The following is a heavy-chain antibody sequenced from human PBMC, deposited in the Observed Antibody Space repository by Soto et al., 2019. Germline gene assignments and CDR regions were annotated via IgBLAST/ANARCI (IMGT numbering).Heavy chain of an antibody. Sequence: QITLKESGPTLVKPTQTLTLTCTFSGFSLSSTRVAVGWIRQPPGKALEWLALIYWDDDKRYSPFLKSRLTITKDTSKNQVVLTMTNMDPVDTATYYCAHSVVAGLGYYLDYWGQGTRVTVSS. V-gene: IGHV2-5*02. D-gene: IGHD6-19*01. CDR2: IYWDDDK. J-gene: IGHJ4*02. CDR1: GFSLSSTRVA. CDR3: AHSVVAGLGYYLDY.